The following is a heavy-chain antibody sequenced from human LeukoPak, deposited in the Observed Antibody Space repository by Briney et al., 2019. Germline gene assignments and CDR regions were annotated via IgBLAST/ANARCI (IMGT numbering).Heavy chain of an antibody. CDR1: GGTFSSYG. J-gene: IGHJ4*02. CDR3: ARVYSDSSGYHL. CDR2: IIPILGIA. Sequence: GASVKVSRKASGGTFSSYGISWVRQAPGQGLEWMGRIIPILGIANYAQKFQGRVTITADKSTSTAYMELSSLRSEDTAVYYCARVYSDSSGYHLWGQGTLVTVSS. V-gene: IGHV1-69*04. D-gene: IGHD3-22*01.